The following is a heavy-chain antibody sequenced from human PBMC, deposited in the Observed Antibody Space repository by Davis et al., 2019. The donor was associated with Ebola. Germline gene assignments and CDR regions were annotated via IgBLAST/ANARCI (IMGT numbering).Heavy chain of an antibody. V-gene: IGHV3-53*01. D-gene: IGHD2-15*01. J-gene: IGHJ4*02. Sequence: PGGSLRLSCAASGFSVSNNFMSWVRQAPGKGLEGVSFIYSGGSTYYTDSVRGRFTISRDNSKDTLYLQMNSLRAEDTATYYCARFCHYTDCSYFDYWGQGTMVAVSS. CDR3: ARFCHYTDCSYFDY. CDR1: GFSVSNNF. CDR2: IYSGGST.